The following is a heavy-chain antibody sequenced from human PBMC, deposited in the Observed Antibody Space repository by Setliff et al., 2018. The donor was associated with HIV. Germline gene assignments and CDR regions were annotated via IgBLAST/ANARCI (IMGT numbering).Heavy chain of an antibody. CDR3: ASYYGSGAHYPYYYYMDV. J-gene: IGHJ6*03. Sequence: GASVKVSCKASGYTFTSYAMNWVRQAPGQGLEWMGWINTNTGNPTYAQGRVTMTRNTAISTAYMELSSLRSEDTAVYYCASYYGSGAHYPYYYYMDVWGKGTTVTVSS. D-gene: IGHD3-10*01. V-gene: IGHV1-8*02. CDR1: GYTFTSYA. CDR2: INTNTGNP.